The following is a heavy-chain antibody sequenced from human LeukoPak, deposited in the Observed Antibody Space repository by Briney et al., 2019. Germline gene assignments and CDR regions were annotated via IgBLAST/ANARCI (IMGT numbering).Heavy chain of an antibody. CDR3: AQSGGTDV. CDR2: ISADGSST. V-gene: IGHV3-74*01. J-gene: IGHJ6*02. CDR1: GFTFSRFS. Sequence: PGGSLRLSCAASGFTFSRFSMHWVRQVPGKGQVWVSRISADGSSTNYADSVKGRFTISRDNSKNMLFLQMNSLRAEDTAVYYCAQSGGTDVWGQGTTVTVSS.